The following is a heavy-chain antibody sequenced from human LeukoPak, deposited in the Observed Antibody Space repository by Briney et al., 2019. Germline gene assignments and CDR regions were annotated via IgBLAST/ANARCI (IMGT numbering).Heavy chain of an antibody. CDR3: ARDRAGIAVAGIDY. CDR1: GFTFSSYG. D-gene: IGHD6-19*01. Sequence: QPGRSLRLSCAASGFTFSSYGMHWVRQAPGKGLEWVADIWYDGKNEHFADSVKGRFTISRDNAKNSLYLQMNSLRAEDTAVYYCARDRAGIAVAGIDYWGQGTQVTVSS. V-gene: IGHV3-33*01. J-gene: IGHJ4*02. CDR2: IWYDGKNE.